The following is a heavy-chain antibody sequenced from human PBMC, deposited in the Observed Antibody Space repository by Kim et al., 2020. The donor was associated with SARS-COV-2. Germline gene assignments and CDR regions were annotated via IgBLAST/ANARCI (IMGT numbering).Heavy chain of an antibody. CDR1: GYSFTSYW. J-gene: IGHJ4*02. V-gene: IGHV5-51*01. CDR3: ARLSRRWELLRQYFDY. D-gene: IGHD1-26*01. CDR2: IYPGDSDT. Sequence: GESLKISCKGSGYSFTSYWIGWVRQMPGKGLEWMGIIYPGDSDTRYSPSFQGQVTISADKSISTAYLQWSSLKASDTAMYYCARLSRRWELLRQYFDYWGQGTLVTVSS.